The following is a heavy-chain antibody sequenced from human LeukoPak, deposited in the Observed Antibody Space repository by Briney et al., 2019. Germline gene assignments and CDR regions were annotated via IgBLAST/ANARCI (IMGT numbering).Heavy chain of an antibody. Sequence: ASVKVSCKASGYTFTSYYMHWVRQAPGQGLEWMGIINPSGGSTSYAQKFQGRVTMTRDTSTSTVYMELSSLRAEDTAVYYCANRRAVWERYYYDRRYDYWGQGTLVTVSS. CDR1: GYTFTSYY. CDR2: INPSGGST. D-gene: IGHD3-22*01. V-gene: IGHV1-46*01. J-gene: IGHJ4*02. CDR3: ANRRAVWERYYYDRRYDY.